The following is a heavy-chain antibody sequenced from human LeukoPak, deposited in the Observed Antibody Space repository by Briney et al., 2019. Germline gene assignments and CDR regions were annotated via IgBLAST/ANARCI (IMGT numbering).Heavy chain of an antibody. CDR3: AREGRACGGDCYPDAFDI. V-gene: IGHV4-59*01. CDR1: GGSISSYY. CDR2: IYYSGST. Sequence: PSETLSLTCTVSGGSISSYYWSWNRQPPGKGLEWIGYIYYSGSTNYNPSLKSRVTISVDTSKNQFSLKLSSVTAADTAVYYRAREGRACGGDCYPDAFDIWGQGTMVTVSS. D-gene: IGHD2-21*02. J-gene: IGHJ3*02.